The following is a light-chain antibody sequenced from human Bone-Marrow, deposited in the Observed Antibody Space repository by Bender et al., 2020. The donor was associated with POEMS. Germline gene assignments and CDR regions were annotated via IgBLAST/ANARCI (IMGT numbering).Light chain of an antibody. CDR1: RSDVGGYNR. V-gene: IGLV2-14*01. J-gene: IGLJ3*02. CDR3: NSYRSRSPLGV. CDR2: DVT. Sequence: QSALTQPPSASGSPGQSVAISCTGTRSDVGGYNRVSWYQQHPGKAPKLIIYDVTFRPSGVSNRFSASKSGNTAYLTISGLQTEDEANYYCNSYRSRSPLGVFGGGTKLTVL.